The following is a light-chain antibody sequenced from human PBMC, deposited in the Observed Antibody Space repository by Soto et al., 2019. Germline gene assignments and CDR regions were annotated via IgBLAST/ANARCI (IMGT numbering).Light chain of an antibody. CDR1: QSISSSY. V-gene: IGKV3-20*01. Sequence: EIVFTQSPGTLSLSPGERATLSCSASQSISSSYLAWYQQKPGQAPRLLIYAASSRATGIPDRFSASGSGTDFTLTISRLEPEDFAVYYCQQYGNSPLTFGGGTKVDIK. J-gene: IGKJ4*01. CDR3: QQYGNSPLT. CDR2: AAS.